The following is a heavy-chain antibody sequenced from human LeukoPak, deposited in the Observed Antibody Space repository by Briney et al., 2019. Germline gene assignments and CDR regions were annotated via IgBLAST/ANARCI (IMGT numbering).Heavy chain of an antibody. Sequence: PGGSLRLSCATSGFAFRSFGVHWVRQAPGKGLEWVAIISYDVSNKHYGDSVRGRFTISRDNSKNTLYLQMSSLRAEDTAIYYCAKFSSGWYEDYWGQGTLVTVSS. J-gene: IGHJ4*02. CDR1: GFAFRSFG. V-gene: IGHV3-30*18. D-gene: IGHD6-19*01. CDR2: ISYDVSNK. CDR3: AKFSSGWYEDY.